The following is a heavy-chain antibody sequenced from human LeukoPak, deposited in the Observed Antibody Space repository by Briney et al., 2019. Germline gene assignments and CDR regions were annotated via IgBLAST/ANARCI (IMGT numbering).Heavy chain of an antibody. CDR1: GFTFSSYE. J-gene: IGHJ4*02. CDR3: GKYILGATGGDY. CDR2: ISSSGSTI. Sequence: GGSLRLSCATSGFTFSSYEMNWVRQAPGKGLEWVSYISSSGSTIYYADSVKGRFTISRDNSKNTVYLQMNSLRAEDTALYYCGKYILGATGGDYWGQGTLVTVSS. D-gene: IGHD1-26*01. V-gene: IGHV3-48*03.